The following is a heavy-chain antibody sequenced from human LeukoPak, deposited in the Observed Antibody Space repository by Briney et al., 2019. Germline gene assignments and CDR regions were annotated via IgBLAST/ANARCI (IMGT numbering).Heavy chain of an antibody. CDR2: ISSSGSDI. CDR3: ARAEDGSITGFDY. V-gene: IGHV3-48*03. Sequence: GGSLRLSCAASGFTFSSSEMNWVRQAPGKGLEWISYISSSGSDIYYADSVRGRFTISRGNAKNSLYLQLNSLRAEDTAVYYCARAEDGSITGFDYWGQGTLVTVSS. J-gene: IGHJ4*02. CDR1: GFTFSSSE. D-gene: IGHD3-10*01.